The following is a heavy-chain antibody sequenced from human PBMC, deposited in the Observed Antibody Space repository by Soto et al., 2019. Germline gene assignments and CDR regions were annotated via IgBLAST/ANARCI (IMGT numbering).Heavy chain of an antibody. J-gene: IGHJ4*02. CDR2: ISAYNGNT. Sequence: QVQLVQSGAEVKKPGASVKDSCKASGYTFTSYGISWVRQAPGQGLEWMGWISAYNGNTNYAQKLQGRVTMTTDTSTSTAYMELRSLRSDDTAVYYCARDVETTVTFVSADYWGQGTLVTVSS. CDR1: GYTFTSYG. V-gene: IGHV1-18*01. D-gene: IGHD4-17*01. CDR3: ARDVETTVTFVSADY.